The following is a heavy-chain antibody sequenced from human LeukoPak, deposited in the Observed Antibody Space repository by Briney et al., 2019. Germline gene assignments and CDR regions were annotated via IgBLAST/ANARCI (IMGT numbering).Heavy chain of an antibody. V-gene: IGHV5-51*01. J-gene: IGHJ6*02. Sequence: GESLKISCKGSGYSFTSYWIGWVRQMPGKGLEWMGIIYPGDSDTRYSPSFQGQVTISADKSISTAYLQWGSLKASDTAMYYCARNYDFWSGYSYYGMDVWGQGTTVTASS. D-gene: IGHD3-3*01. CDR3: ARNYDFWSGYSYYGMDV. CDR1: GYSFTSYW. CDR2: IYPGDSDT.